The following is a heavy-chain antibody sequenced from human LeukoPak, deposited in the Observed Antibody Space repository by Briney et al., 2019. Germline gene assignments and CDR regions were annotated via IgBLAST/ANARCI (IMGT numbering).Heavy chain of an antibody. CDR3: AKDPYYYDSSGYGAPKYFDY. Sequence: ASVKVSCKASGYTFTSYGISWVRQAPGQGLEWMGWISAYNGNTNYAQKLQGRVTMTTDTSTSTAYMELRSLRSDDTAVYYCAKDPYYYDSSGYGAPKYFDYWGQGTLVTVSS. CDR1: GYTFTSYG. CDR2: ISAYNGNT. J-gene: IGHJ4*02. V-gene: IGHV1-18*01. D-gene: IGHD3-22*01.